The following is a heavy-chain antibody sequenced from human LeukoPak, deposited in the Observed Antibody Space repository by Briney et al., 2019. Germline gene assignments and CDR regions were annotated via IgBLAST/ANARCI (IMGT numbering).Heavy chain of an antibody. Sequence: PGRSLRLSCAASGFTFSSYGMHCVRQAPGKGLEWVAVIWYDGSNKYYVDSVKGRFTISRDNSKSTLYLQMNSLRAEDTAVYYCARDQSGYDFGFDYWGQGTLVTVSS. V-gene: IGHV3-33*01. CDR1: GFTFSSYG. CDR3: ARDQSGYDFGFDY. J-gene: IGHJ4*02. CDR2: IWYDGSNK. D-gene: IGHD5-12*01.